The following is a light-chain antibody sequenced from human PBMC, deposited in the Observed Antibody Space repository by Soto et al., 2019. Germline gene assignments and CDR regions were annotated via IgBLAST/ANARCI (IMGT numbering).Light chain of an antibody. CDR1: QSVSSSY. Sequence: EIVLPQSPGTLSLSPGERATLSCRASQSVSSSYLAWYQQKPGQAPSLLIYGASSRATGIPDRFSGSGSGTDFTLTISRLEPEDFAVYYYQQYGRSLLSLGGGTKVDTK. J-gene: IGKJ4*01. CDR2: GAS. V-gene: IGKV3-20*01. CDR3: QQYGRSLLS.